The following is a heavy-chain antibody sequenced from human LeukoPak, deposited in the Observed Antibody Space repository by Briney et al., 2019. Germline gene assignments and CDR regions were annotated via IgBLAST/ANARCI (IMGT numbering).Heavy chain of an antibody. V-gene: IGHV1-18*01. CDR1: GYTFTSYG. D-gene: IGHD6-19*01. Sequence: GASVKVFCKASGYTFTSYGISWVRQAPGQGLEWMGWISAYNGNTNYAQKLQGRVTMTTDTSTSTAYMELRSLRSDDTAVYYCARVPYSSGWYPDFDYWGQGTLVTVSS. CDR3: ARVPYSSGWYPDFDY. J-gene: IGHJ4*02. CDR2: ISAYNGNT.